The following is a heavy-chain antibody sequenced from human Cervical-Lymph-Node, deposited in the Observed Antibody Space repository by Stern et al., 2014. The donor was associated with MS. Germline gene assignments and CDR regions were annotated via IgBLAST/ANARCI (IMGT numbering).Heavy chain of an antibody. D-gene: IGHD2-21*01. CDR3: VRDFISRTGEWFDP. V-gene: IGHV4-59*01. Sequence: QVQLQESGPGLVTPSETLSLTCTVSGVSINSFYWSWVRQPPGKGLEWIGCIFNSGSAKYNPSLKSRVTISLDTSKNRFSLKLSSVTAADTAIYYCVRDFISRTGEWFDPWGQGTLVTVSS. CDR2: IFNSGSA. CDR1: GVSINSFY. J-gene: IGHJ5*02.